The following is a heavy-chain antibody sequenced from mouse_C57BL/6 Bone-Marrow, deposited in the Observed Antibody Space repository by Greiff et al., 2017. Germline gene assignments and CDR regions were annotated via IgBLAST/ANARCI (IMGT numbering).Heavy chain of an antibody. V-gene: IGHV5-4*03. CDR3: ARCWDKDDY. CDR1: GFTFSSYA. CDR2: ISDGGSYT. D-gene: IGHD4-1*01. J-gene: IGHJ2*01. Sequence: EVKVVESGGGLVKPGGSLKLSCAASGFTFSSYAMSWVRQTPEKRLEWVATISDGGSYTYYPDNVKGRFTISRDNAKNNLYLQMSHLKSEDTAMYYCARCWDKDDYWGQGTTLTVSS.